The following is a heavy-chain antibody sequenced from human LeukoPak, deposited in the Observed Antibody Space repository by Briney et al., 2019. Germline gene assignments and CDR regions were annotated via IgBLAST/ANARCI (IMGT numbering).Heavy chain of an antibody. D-gene: IGHD1-26*01. CDR1: GFAFGSEA. CDR2: ISPGGGTT. V-gene: IGHV3-23*01. J-gene: IGHJ4*02. Sequence: GGSLRLSCAVSGFAFGSEAMSWVRQSPARGLEWVASISPGGGTTYYADYVKGRFTISRDNSNNSLFVQMNSLRAEDTAVYYCAKDKGSGSYWAFDYWGQGTLVTVSS. CDR3: AKDKGSGSYWAFDY.